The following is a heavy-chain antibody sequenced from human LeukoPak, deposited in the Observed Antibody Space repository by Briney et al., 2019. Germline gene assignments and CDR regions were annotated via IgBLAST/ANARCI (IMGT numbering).Heavy chain of an antibody. Sequence: WGSLTLSCAFSGFSVSGCCRSWVRKAPGKGLEWISLIYTGDNKYYADSVKGRFTISIDNSKNALYLQMNSLRDEDTAVYYCARDGGSWSYWDNYLYYGMDVWGQGTTVTVSS. V-gene: IGHV3-66*02. J-gene: IGHJ6*02. CDR2: IYTGDNK. CDR3: ARDGGSWSYWDNYLYYGMDV. CDR1: GFSVSGCC. D-gene: IGHD3-10*01.